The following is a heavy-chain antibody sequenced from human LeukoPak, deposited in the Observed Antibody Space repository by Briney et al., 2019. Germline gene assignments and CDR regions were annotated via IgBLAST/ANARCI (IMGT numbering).Heavy chain of an antibody. CDR3: ASDSSGYYYFDY. CDR2: IWYDGSNK. J-gene: IGHJ4*02. V-gene: IGHV3-33*01. CDR1: GFTFSSYG. D-gene: IGHD3-22*01. Sequence: GGSLRLSCAASGFTFSSYGMHWVRQAPGKGLEWAAVIWYDGSNKYYADSVKGRFTISRDNSKNTLYLQMNSLRAEDTAVYYCASDSSGYYYFDYWGQGTLVTVSS.